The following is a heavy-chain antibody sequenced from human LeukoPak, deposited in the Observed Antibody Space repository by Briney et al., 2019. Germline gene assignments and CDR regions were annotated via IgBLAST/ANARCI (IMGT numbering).Heavy chain of an antibody. J-gene: IGHJ6*03. D-gene: IGHD3-3*01. V-gene: IGHV1-8*01. Sequence: ASVKVSCKASGYTFTSYDINWVRQATGQGLEWMGWMNPNSGNTGYAQKFQGRVTMTRNTSISTAYMELSSLRSEDTAVYYCARGFWSGYNEHYYYMDVWGKGTTVTVSS. CDR2: MNPNSGNT. CDR1: GYTFTSYD. CDR3: ARGFWSGYNEHYYYMDV.